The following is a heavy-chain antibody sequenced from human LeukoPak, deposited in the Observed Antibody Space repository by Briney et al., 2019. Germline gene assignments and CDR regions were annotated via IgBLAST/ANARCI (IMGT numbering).Heavy chain of an antibody. D-gene: IGHD3-22*01. CDR3: ARGRSRSSGYYRNTNDY. V-gene: IGHV1-18*01. CDR2: ISAYNGNT. Sequence: ASVKVSCKASGYTFTSYGISWVRQAPGQGLEWMGWISAYNGNTNYAQKLQGRVTMTTDTSTSTAYMELRSLRSEDTAVYYCARGRSRSSGYYRNTNDYWGQGTLVTVSS. J-gene: IGHJ4*02. CDR1: GYTFTSYG.